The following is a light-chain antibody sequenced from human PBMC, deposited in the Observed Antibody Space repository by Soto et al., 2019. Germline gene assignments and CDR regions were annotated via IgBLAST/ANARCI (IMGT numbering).Light chain of an antibody. J-gene: IGKJ1*01. V-gene: IGKV3-20*01. CDR3: QHFGSSLWT. Sequence: EIVLTQSPGTLSLSPGERATLSCRASQSVSSSYLAWYQQKPGQAPRLLIYDASSRATGIPDRFSGSGSGTDFPLTISRLEREDFAVYYCQHFGSSLWTFGQGTKVEIK. CDR1: QSVSSSY. CDR2: DAS.